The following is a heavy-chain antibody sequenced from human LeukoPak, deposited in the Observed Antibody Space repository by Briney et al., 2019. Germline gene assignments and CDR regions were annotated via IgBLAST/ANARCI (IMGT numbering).Heavy chain of an antibody. Sequence: HSGGSLRLSCAASGFTFSHFGMHWVRHAPGKGLEGVAFIAYDGSSKYYADSLKGRITISRDNSKNTLYLQMNSLRAEDTAVYYCAKDLDVGGAIDYWGQGTLVTVSS. CDR2: IAYDGSSK. J-gene: IGHJ4*02. CDR1: GFTFSHFG. CDR3: AKDLDVGGAIDY. D-gene: IGHD3-16*01. V-gene: IGHV3-30*02.